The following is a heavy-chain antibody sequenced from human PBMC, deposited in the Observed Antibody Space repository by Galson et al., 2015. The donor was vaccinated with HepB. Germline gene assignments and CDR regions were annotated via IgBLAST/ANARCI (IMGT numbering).Heavy chain of an antibody. D-gene: IGHD3-22*01. Sequence: SLRLSCAASGFTFSSCWMSWVRQAPGKGLEWVANIKQDGSEKYYVDSVKGRFTISRDNAKNSLYLQMNSLRAEDTAVYYCARVEVITNGMDVWGQGTTVTVSS. V-gene: IGHV3-7*03. CDR1: GFTFSSCW. CDR2: IKQDGSEK. CDR3: ARVEVITNGMDV. J-gene: IGHJ6*02.